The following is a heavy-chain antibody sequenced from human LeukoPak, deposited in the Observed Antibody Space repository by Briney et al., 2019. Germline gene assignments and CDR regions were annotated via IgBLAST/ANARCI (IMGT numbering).Heavy chain of an antibody. CDR2: IYPRDGST. V-gene: IGHV1-46*01. CDR1: GYTFTSNY. J-gene: IGHJ5*02. CDR3: ARARAGYRNWFDP. Sequence: ASVKVSCKASGYTFTSNYIHWVRQAPGQGLEWMGMIYPRDGSTSYAQKFQGRVTMTRNTSISTAYMELSSLRSEDTAVYYCARARAGYRNWFDPWGQGTLVTVSS. D-gene: IGHD1-1*01.